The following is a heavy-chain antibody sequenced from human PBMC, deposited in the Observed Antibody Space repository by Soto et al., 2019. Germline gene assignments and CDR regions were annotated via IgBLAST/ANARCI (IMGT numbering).Heavy chain of an antibody. CDR2: IRSKAYGGTT. CDR1: GFTFGDYA. V-gene: IGHV3-49*03. D-gene: IGHD2-15*01. Sequence: GGSLRLSCTASGFTFGDYAMSWFRQAPGKGLEWVGFIRSKAYGGTTEYAASVKGRFTISRDDSKSIAYLQMNSLKTEDTAVYYCTRDLRYCSGGSCYSGDYYYYYMDVWGKGTTVTVSS. J-gene: IGHJ6*03. CDR3: TRDLRYCSGGSCYSGDYYYYYMDV.